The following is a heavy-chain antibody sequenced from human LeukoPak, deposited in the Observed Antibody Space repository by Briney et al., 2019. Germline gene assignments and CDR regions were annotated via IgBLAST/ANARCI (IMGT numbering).Heavy chain of an antibody. J-gene: IGHJ5*02. V-gene: IGHV4-39*07. Sequence: SETLSLTCTVSGGSISSGSHHWGWFRQSPGKGLEWIGSIYDSRTIYYNPSLKSRVTISVDRSKNQFSLKLSSVTAADTAVYYCARRGVPAAIQGLGDWFDPWGQGTLVTVSS. CDR3: ARRGVPAAIQGLGDWFDP. D-gene: IGHD2-2*01. CDR2: IYDSRTI. CDR1: GGSISSGSHH.